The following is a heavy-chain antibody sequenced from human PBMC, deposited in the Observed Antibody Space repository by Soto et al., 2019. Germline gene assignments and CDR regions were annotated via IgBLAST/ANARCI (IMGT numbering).Heavy chain of an antibody. CDR3: ASHLYSSSYNGGMYYYYGMDV. J-gene: IGHJ6*02. Sequence: HGESLKISCKGSGYSFTSYWIGWVRQMPGKGLEWMGIIYPGDSYTNYSPSFQGHVTISADKSISTAYLQWSSLKASDTAMYYCASHLYSSSYNGGMYYYYGMDVWGQGTTVTVSS. CDR1: GYSFTSYW. V-gene: IGHV5-51*01. CDR2: IYPGDSYT. D-gene: IGHD6-13*01.